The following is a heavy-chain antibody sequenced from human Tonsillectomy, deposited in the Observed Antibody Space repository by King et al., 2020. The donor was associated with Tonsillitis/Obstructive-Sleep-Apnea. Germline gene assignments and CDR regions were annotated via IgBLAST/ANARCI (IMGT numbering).Heavy chain of an antibody. Sequence: QLVQSGAEVKKPGASVRVSCKASGYTFTTYGISWVRQAPGQGLXWRGEXXXYNGHTHYAQKLQGRVTMTTDTSTSTAYLELRSLRSDDTAVYYCARGTYFYYWGQGTLVTVSS. D-gene: IGHD3/OR15-3a*01. CDR3: ARGTYFYY. CDR1: GYTFTTYG. CDR2: XXXYNGHT. J-gene: IGHJ4*02. V-gene: IGHV1-18*01.